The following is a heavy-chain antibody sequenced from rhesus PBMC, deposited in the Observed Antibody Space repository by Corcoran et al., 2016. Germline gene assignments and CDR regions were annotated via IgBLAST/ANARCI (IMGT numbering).Heavy chain of an antibody. V-gene: IGHV4S11*01. CDR3: ARGSSGHFDY. CDR2: LYGSGSST. Sequence: QVQLQESGPGVVKPSETLSLTCAVSGGSISSSYWSWIRQAPGKGLEWIGYLYGSGSSTNYNPSLKSRVTLSVDTSKNQLSLKLSSVTTADTAVYYCARGSSGHFDYWGQGVLVTVSS. J-gene: IGHJ4*01. D-gene: IGHD6-31*01. CDR1: GGSISSSY.